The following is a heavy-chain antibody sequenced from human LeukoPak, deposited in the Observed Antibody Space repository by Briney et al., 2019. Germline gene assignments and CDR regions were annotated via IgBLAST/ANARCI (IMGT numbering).Heavy chain of an antibody. Sequence: GGTLRLSCAASGFTFHSYAMSWVRQAPGKALEGVSAISGSGGSTYYADSLRGRFTISRDNPKNTLYLQMNSLRAEDTAVYYCAKDGSEFLSGYYCPLDFWGQGTLVTVSS. J-gene: IGHJ4*02. CDR1: GFTFHSYA. D-gene: IGHD3-3*01. V-gene: IGHV3-23*01. CDR2: ISGSGGST. CDR3: AKDGSEFLSGYYCPLDF.